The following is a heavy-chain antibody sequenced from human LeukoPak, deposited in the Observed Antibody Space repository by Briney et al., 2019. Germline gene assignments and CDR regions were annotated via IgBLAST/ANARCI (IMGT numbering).Heavy chain of an antibody. J-gene: IGHJ4*02. CDR3: AKDRYYYDSSGYYFDY. CDR1: GFTSSRYS. V-gene: IGHV3-21*01. Sequence: GGSLRLSCAASGFTSSRYSMNWVRQAPGKGLEWVSSISISSNYKYYPDSLKGRFTISRDNAKNSLYLQMNSLRADDTAVYYCAKDRYYYDSSGYYFDYWGQGTLVTVSS. CDR2: ISISSNYK. D-gene: IGHD3-22*01.